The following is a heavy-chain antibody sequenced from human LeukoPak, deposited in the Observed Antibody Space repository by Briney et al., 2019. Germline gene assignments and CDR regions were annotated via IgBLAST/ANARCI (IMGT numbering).Heavy chain of an antibody. J-gene: IGHJ4*02. Sequence: GGSLRLSCTGSGFTFGDYVMSWFRQAPGKGLEWVGFIRSKPYGGTTEYAASVKGRFTISRDDSKNIAYLQMNSLKTEDTAVFYCTRTGVYYDSSTYYYGLDYWGQGTLVTVSS. V-gene: IGHV3-49*03. CDR3: TRTGVYYDSSTYYYGLDY. CDR1: GFTFGDYV. CDR2: IRSKPYGGTT. D-gene: IGHD3-22*01.